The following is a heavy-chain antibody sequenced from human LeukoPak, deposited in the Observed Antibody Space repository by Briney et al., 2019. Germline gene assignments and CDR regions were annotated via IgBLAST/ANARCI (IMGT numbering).Heavy chain of an antibody. CDR1: GYTFTSYA. CDR2: INTNTGNP. CDR3: ARVIAAAGTYYYGMDV. D-gene: IGHD6-13*01. J-gene: IGHJ6*02. V-gene: IGHV7-4-1*02. Sequence: GASVKVSCKASGYTFTSYAMNWVRQAPGQGLEWMGWINTNTGNPTYAQGFTGRFVFSLDTSVSTAYLQISSLKAEDTAVYYCARVIAAAGTYYYGMDVWGQGTTVTVSS.